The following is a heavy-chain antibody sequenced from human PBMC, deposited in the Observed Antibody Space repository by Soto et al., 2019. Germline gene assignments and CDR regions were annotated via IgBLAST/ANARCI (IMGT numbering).Heavy chain of an antibody. J-gene: IGHJ3*02. V-gene: IGHV4-59*01. CDR2: IYYSGST. D-gene: IGHD6-19*01. CDR3: ARKVGYSSGHAFDI. Sequence: SETLSLTCTVSGGSISSYYWSWIRQPPGKGLEWIGYIYYSGSTNYNPSLKSRVTISVDTSKNQFSLKLSSVTAVDTAVYYCARKVGYSSGHAFDIWGQGTMVTVSS. CDR1: GGSISSYY.